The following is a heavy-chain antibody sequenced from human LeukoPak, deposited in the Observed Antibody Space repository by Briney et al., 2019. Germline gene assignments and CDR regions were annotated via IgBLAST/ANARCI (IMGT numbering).Heavy chain of an antibody. V-gene: IGHV3-48*03. J-gene: IGHJ4*02. Sequence: GGSLRLSCAASGFTFSSYEMNWVRQAPGKGLEWVSYISSSGSTIYYADSVKGRFTISRDNAKNSLYLQMNSLRAEDTAVYYCARDLQITRRPGSIDYWGQGTLVTVSS. D-gene: IGHD3-10*01. CDR3: ARDLQITRRPGSIDY. CDR2: ISSSGSTI. CDR1: GFTFSSYE.